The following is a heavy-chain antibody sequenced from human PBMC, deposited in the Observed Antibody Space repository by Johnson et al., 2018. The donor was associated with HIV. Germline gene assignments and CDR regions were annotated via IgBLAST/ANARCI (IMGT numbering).Heavy chain of an antibody. CDR3: ASGALAYCGGDCYSDAFDI. CDR1: GFTVSSNY. J-gene: IGHJ3*02. Sequence: MLLVESGGGLVQPGGSLRLSCAASGFTVSSNYMSWVRQAPGKGLEWVSVIYSGGSPYYADSVKGRFPISRDNSKNTLYLQMNSLRAEDTAVYYCASGALAYCGGDCYSDAFDIWGQGTMVTVSS. V-gene: IGHV3-66*01. D-gene: IGHD2-21*02. CDR2: IYSGGSP.